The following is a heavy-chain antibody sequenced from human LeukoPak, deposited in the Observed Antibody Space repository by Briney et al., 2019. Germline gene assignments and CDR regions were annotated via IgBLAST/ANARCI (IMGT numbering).Heavy chain of an antibody. CDR2: LYYSGST. J-gene: IGHJ4*02. Sequence: PSDTLSLTCTVSGHSISSSSYYWGWIRQPPGKGLEWIGSLYYSGSTYYNPSLKSRVTISVDTPKNQFSLKLSSLTAEETAVYYCARLSGSYWPAGYWGQGTLVTVSS. V-gene: IGHV4-39*01. CDR1: GHSISSSSYY. CDR3: ARLSGSYWPAGY. D-gene: IGHD1-26*01.